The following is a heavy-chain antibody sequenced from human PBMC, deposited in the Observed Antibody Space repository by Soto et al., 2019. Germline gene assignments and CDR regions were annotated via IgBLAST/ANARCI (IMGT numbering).Heavy chain of an antibody. Sequence: GGSLRLSCAASGVTFSSYAMSWVRQAPGKGLEWVSAISGSGGSTYYADSVKGRFTISRDNSKNTLYLQMNSLRAEDTAVYYCAKDGLYSSSWYAKYDFDYWGQGTLVPVSS. CDR1: GVTFSSYA. CDR2: ISGSGGST. D-gene: IGHD6-13*01. J-gene: IGHJ4*02. CDR3: AKDGLYSSSWYAKYDFDY. V-gene: IGHV3-23*01.